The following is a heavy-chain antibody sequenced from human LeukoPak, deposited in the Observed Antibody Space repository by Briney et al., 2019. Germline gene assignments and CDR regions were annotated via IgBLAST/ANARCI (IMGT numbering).Heavy chain of an antibody. D-gene: IGHD1-1*01. J-gene: IGHJ5*02. CDR1: GGTFSSYA. CDR3: ARVLLRVNWNFPTWFDP. Sequence: ASVKVSCKASGGTFSSYAISWVRQAPGQGLEWMGGIIPIFGTANYAQKFQGRVTITADESTSTAYMELSSLRSEDTAVYYCARVLLRVNWNFPTWFDPWGQGTRVTVSS. V-gene: IGHV1-69*13. CDR2: IIPIFGTA.